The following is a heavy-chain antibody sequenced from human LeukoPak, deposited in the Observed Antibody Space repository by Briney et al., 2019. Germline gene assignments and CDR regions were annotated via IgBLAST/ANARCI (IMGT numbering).Heavy chain of an antibody. V-gene: IGHV4-39*07. CDR3: ARNQFIANWFDP. Sequence: PSETLSLTCTVSGGSISSSSYYWGWIRQPPGKGLEWIGSIYYSGSTYYNPSLKSRVTMSVDTSKNQFSLKLSSVTAADTAVYYCARNQFIANWFDPWGQGTLVTVSS. D-gene: IGHD6-13*01. CDR2: IYYSGST. CDR1: GGSISSSSYY. J-gene: IGHJ5*02.